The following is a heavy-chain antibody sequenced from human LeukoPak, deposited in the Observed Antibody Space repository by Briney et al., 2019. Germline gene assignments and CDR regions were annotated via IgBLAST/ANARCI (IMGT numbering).Heavy chain of an antibody. Sequence: ASVKVSCKASGYTFTIYYMHWVRQAPGQGLEWMGIINPSGGSTSYAQKFQGRVTMTRDTSTSTVYMELSSLRSEDTAVYYRARSHAEQQLSYYFDYWGQGTLVTVSS. CDR1: GYTFTIYY. CDR2: INPSGGST. J-gene: IGHJ4*02. D-gene: IGHD6-13*01. CDR3: ARSHAEQQLSYYFDY. V-gene: IGHV1-46*01.